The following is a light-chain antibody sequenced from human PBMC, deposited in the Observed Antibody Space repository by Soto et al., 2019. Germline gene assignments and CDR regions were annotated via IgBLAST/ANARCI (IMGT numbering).Light chain of an antibody. V-gene: IGLV1-47*01. CDR3: AAWDDSLSDNYV. CDR2: RNN. CDR1: SSNIGSNY. J-gene: IGLJ1*01. Sequence: QPVLTQPPSASGTPGQRVTISCSGSSSNIGSNYVYWYQQLPGTAPKLLIYRNNQRPSGVPDRFSGSKSGTSASLAISGLRSEDEADYYCAAWDDSLSDNYVFGTGTKVTAL.